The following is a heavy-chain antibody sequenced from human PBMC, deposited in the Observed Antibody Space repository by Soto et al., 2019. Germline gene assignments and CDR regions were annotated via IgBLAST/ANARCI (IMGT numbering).Heavy chain of an antibody. Sequence: SETLSLTCTVSGGSITSDDYYWSWIRQPPGKGLEWIGYIYYSGSTYYNPSLKSRVTISVDTSKNQFSLKLSSVTAADTAVYYCARDEGDSSGYMPWGQGTMVTVSS. CDR2: IYYSGST. J-gene: IGHJ3*01. CDR1: GGSITSDDYY. V-gene: IGHV4-30-4*01. CDR3: ARDEGDSSGYMP. D-gene: IGHD3-22*01.